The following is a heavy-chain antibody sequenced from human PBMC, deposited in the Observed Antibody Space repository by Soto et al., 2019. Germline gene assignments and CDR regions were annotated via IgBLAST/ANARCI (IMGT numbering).Heavy chain of an antibody. Sequence: EVQLLESGGGLVQPGGSLRLSCAASGFTFSNYAMSWVRQAPGKGLEWVSAVSISGGSTYYADSVKGRFTISRDNSKNTLCLQMNSLRAEDTAIYYCANSVGIGCTGGSCYAFDYWGQGTLVPVAS. CDR1: GFTFSNYA. J-gene: IGHJ4*02. D-gene: IGHD2-15*01. V-gene: IGHV3-23*01. CDR2: VSISGGST. CDR3: ANSVGIGCTGGSCYAFDY.